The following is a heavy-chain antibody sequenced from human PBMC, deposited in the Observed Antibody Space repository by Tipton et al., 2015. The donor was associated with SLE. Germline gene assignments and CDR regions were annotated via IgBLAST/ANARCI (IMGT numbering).Heavy chain of an antibody. CDR1: GGSISSYY. CDR2: IYYSGST. V-gene: IGHV4-59*01. Sequence: TLSLTCTVSGGSISSYYWSWIRQPPGKGLEWIGYIYYSGSTNYNPSLKSRVTISVDTSKNQFSLKLSSVTAADTAVYYCARWVPLTHDAFDIWGQGTMVTVSS. CDR3: ARWVPLTHDAFDI. J-gene: IGHJ3*02.